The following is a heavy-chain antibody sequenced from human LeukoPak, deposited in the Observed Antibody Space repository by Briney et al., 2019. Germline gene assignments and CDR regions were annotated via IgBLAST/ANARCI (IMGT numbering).Heavy chain of an antibody. CDR3: AKAPPAATNYYYDMDV. V-gene: IGHV3-23*01. J-gene: IGHJ6*02. CDR2: VSGRGDST. CDR1: GFTFNNYA. Sequence: PGRSLRLSCAASGFTFNNYAMTWVRQAPGKGLEWVSAVSGRGDSTYYADSVKGRFTISRDNSKNTLYLQMNSLRAEDTAVYHCAKAPPAATNYYYDMDVWGQGTTVTVSS. D-gene: IGHD2-15*01.